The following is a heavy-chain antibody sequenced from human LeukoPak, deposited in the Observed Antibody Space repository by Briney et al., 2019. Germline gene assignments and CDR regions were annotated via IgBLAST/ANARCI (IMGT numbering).Heavy chain of an antibody. D-gene: IGHD5-18*01. CDR2: ISYDGSSK. CDR1: GFTFTSSG. V-gene: IGHV3-30*18. J-gene: IGHJ3*02. CDR3: AKDTGKYSYGYWSGFDI. Sequence: GGSLRLSCAASGFTFTSSGMHWVGQAPGKGLEWVAVISYDGSSKYYADSVKGRFTISRDNSKNTLYLQMDTLTAEDTAVYYCAKDTGKYSYGYWSGFDIWGQGTMVTVSS.